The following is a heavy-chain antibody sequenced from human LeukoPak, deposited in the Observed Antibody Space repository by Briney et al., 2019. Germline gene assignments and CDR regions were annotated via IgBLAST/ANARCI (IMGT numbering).Heavy chain of an antibody. CDR2: INHSGST. CDR3: ARVKYDYVWGSYRYKGTLDY. V-gene: IGHV4-34*01. J-gene: IGHJ4*02. CDR1: GGSFSGYY. D-gene: IGHD3-16*02. Sequence: SETLSLTCAVYGGSFSGYYWSWIRQPPGKGLEWIGEINHSGSTNYNPSLKSRVTISVDTSKNQFSLKLSSVTAADTAVYYCARVKYDYVWGSYRYKGTLDYWGQGTLVTVSS.